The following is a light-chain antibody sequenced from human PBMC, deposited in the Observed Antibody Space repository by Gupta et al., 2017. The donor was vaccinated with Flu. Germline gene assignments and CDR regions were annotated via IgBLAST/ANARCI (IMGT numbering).Light chain of an antibody. Sequence: DIQMTQSPSTLSASVGNRVTIACRASQNIRSWLAWYQQKPGKAPKLLIYKASSSESGVPSRFSGSGSGTEFTLTISSLQPDDFATYYCQQYHDYYTFGQGTKLEIK. CDR2: KAS. CDR1: QNIRSW. J-gene: IGKJ2*01. CDR3: QQYHDYYT. V-gene: IGKV1-5*03.